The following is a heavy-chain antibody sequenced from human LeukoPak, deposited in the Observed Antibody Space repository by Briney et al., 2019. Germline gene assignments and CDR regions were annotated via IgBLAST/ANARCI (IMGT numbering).Heavy chain of an antibody. Sequence: SETLSLTCTVSGASIGNYYWSWIRQPAGKGLEWIGRTHTSGSANYNPSLKSRVTMSVDTSKNQFSLKPTSVTAADTAVYYCARGRWKTGMDSPYYFDFWGQGTLVTVSS. V-gene: IGHV4-4*07. J-gene: IGHJ4*02. CDR1: GASIGNYY. CDR3: ARGRWKTGMDSPYYFDF. D-gene: IGHD2-2*03. CDR2: THTSGSA.